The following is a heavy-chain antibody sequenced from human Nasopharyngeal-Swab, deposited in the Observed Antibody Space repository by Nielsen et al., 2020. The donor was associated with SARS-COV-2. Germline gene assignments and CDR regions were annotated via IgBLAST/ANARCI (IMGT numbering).Heavy chain of an antibody. CDR1: DFALSSFP. D-gene: IGHD6-19*01. CDR2: IASDGSNYG. V-gene: IGHV3-30*04. CDR3: ARESQWPITGFDY. J-gene: IGHJ4*02. Sequence: GESLKISCTTSDFALSSFPMHWVRQAPGKGLEWVAVIASDGSNYGQYTDSVKGRFIISRDNSKNTLYLQMNGLRAEDTAVYYCARESQWPITGFDYWGQGTLVTVSS.